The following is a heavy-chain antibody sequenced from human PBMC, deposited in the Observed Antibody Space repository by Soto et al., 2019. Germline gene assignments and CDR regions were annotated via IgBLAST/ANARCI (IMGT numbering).Heavy chain of an antibody. J-gene: IGHJ3*02. CDR3: TTDAQWGI. CDR2: IKSKNDGGAT. CDR1: GLTFNNAW. V-gene: IGHV3-15*07. D-gene: IGHD2-8*01. Sequence: EVQLVESGGGLVKPGGSLRLSYAASGLTFNNAWMNWVRQAPGKGLEWVGRIKSKNDGGATEYSAPVKDRFTISRDDSKNTLYLQMNSLKTEDTAVYYCTTDAQWGIWGQGTMVTVSS.